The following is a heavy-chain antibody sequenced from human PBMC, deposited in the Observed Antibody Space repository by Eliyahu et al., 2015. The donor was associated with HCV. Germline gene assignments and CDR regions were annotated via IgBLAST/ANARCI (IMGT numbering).Heavy chain of an antibody. J-gene: IGHJ4*02. CDR1: GFTFSSYS. CDR2: ISSSSSYI. Sequence: EVQLVESGGGLVKPGGSLRLXXAASGFTFSSYSMXWVRQAPGKGLEWVSSISSSSSYIXYADSVKGRFTISRDNAKNSLYLQMNSLRAEDTAVYYCARDATHRGFDYWGQGTLVTVSS. D-gene: IGHD1-1*01. V-gene: IGHV3-21*01. CDR3: ARDATHRGFDY.